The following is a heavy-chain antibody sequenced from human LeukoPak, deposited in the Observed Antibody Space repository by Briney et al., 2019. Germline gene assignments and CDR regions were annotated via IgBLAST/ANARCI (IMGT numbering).Heavy chain of an antibody. CDR3: ATSWGPDTSAFRWGRDGMDV. Sequence: PGGSPRLSCTASGFTFSNFWMGWVRQAPGKGLEWVANIKQDETEKFYLGSVKGRFTISRDNAKNSLYLQMNSLRAEDTAVYYCATSWGPDTSAFRWGRDGMDVWGQGTTVIVS. J-gene: IGHJ6*02. CDR2: IKQDETEK. D-gene: IGHD3-16*01. V-gene: IGHV3-7*03. CDR1: GFTFSNFW.